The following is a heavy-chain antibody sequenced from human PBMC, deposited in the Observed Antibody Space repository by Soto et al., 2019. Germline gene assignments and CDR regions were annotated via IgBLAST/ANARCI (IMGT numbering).Heavy chain of an antibody. CDR2: ISGSGGST. D-gene: IGHD6-13*01. V-gene: IGHV3-23*01. CDR1: GFTFSSYA. J-gene: IGHJ4*02. CDR3: AKAQGVGKGSSWFDY. Sequence: EVQLLESGGGLVQPGGSLRLSCVASGFTFSSYAMSWVRQAPGKGLEWVSAISGSGGSTYYADSVKGRFTISRDNSKNTLYLQMNSLRAEDTAVYYCAKAQGVGKGSSWFDYWGQGTLVTVSS.